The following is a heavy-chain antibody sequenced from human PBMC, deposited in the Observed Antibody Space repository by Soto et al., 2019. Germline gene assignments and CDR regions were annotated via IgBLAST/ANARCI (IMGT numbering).Heavy chain of an antibody. Sequence: QVQLVQSGAEVKKPGASVKVSCKASGYTFTSYAMHWVRQAPGQRLEWMGWINAGNGNTKYSQKFQGRVTITRDTSASTAYMELSSLRSEDTAVYYCARLYSYELYGMDVWGQGTTVTVSS. D-gene: IGHD5-18*01. V-gene: IGHV1-3*01. CDR2: INAGNGNT. CDR1: GYTFTSYA. J-gene: IGHJ6*02. CDR3: ARLYSYELYGMDV.